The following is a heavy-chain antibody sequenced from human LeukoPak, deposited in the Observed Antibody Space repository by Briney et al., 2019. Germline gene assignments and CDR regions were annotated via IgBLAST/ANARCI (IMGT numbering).Heavy chain of an antibody. J-gene: IGHJ6*02. V-gene: IGHV4-34*01. Sequence: TSETLSLTCAVYVGSFSGYYWSWIRQPPGKGLEWIGEINHIGSTNYNPSLKSRVTISVDTSKNQFSLKLSSVTAADTAVYYCARAPGESYFDWVGYYYGMDVWGQGTTVTVSS. CDR3: ARAPGESYFDWVGYYYGMDV. D-gene: IGHD3-9*01. CDR1: VGSFSGYY. CDR2: INHIGST.